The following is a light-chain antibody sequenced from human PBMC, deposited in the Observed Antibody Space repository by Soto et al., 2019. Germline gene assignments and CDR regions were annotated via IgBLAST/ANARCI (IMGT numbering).Light chain of an antibody. Sequence: EIVMTQSPATLSVCQGERATLSCRASQSVSGNLAWYQQKPGQAPRLLIYGASTRATGIPARFSGSGSGTEFTLTISSLQSEDFAVYYCQQYNNWPPFTFGPGTKVDIK. CDR2: GAS. CDR1: QSVSGN. CDR3: QQYNNWPPFT. J-gene: IGKJ3*01. V-gene: IGKV3-15*01.